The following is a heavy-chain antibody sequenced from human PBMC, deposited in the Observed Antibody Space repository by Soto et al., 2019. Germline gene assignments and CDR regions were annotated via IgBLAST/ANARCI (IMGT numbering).Heavy chain of an antibody. Sequence: RSLTCTVSGVSISNSSYYWGWTRRPPGKGLEWIGTIYYSGITYYNPSLKSRVTISVDTSKNQFSLKLTSVTAADTAVYYCARHGSNWGQGTLVTVSS. CDR3: ARHGSN. CDR2: IYYSGIT. V-gene: IGHV4-39*01. CDR1: GVSISNSSYY. J-gene: IGHJ4*02.